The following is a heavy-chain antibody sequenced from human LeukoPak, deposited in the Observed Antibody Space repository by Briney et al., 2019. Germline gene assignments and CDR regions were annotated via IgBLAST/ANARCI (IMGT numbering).Heavy chain of an antibody. CDR3: AKPASPYYGDYSEGPEYFQH. V-gene: IGHV3-7*03. CDR2: VKQDGSEK. D-gene: IGHD4-17*01. J-gene: IGHJ1*01. CDR1: EFTFSNYW. Sequence: QPGGSLRLSCEASEFTFSNYWMSWVRQAPGKGLEWVANVKQDGSEKYYVDSVKGRFTISRDNSKNTLYLQMNSLRAEDTAVYYCAKPASPYYGDYSEGPEYFQHWGQGTLVTVSS.